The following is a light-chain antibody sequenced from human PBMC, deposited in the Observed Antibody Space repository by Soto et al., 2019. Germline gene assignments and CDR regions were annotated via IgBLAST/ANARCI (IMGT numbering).Light chain of an antibody. CDR2: WAS. Sequence: DIVMTQSPDSLAVSLGERATINCKSSQSVLFSSNSNNYLAWYQQKPGQPPKLLIYWASTRESGVPDRFSGSGSGTDFTLTISSLQADDVAVYYCQQHYNTPPTFGQGTKLEIK. CDR1: QSVLFSSNSNNY. CDR3: QQHYNTPPT. V-gene: IGKV4-1*01. J-gene: IGKJ2*01.